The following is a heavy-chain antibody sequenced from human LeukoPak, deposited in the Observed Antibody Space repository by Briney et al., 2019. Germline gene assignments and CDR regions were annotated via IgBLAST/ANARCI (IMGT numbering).Heavy chain of an antibody. D-gene: IGHD2-15*01. CDR1: GFTFNNAW. J-gene: IGHJ4*02. V-gene: IGHV3-15*01. CDR2: IKSKTDGGTT. CDR3: TTLPRYCSGGSCRDY. Sequence: GGSLRLSCAASGFTFNNAWMSWVRQAPGKGLEWVGRIKSKTDGGTTDYAAPVKGRFTISRDDSKNTLYLQMNSLKTEDTAVYYCTTLPRYCSGGSCRDYWGQGTLVTVSS.